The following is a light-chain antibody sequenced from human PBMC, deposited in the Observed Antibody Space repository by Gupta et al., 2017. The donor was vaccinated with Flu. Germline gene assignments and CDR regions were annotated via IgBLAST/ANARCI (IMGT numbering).Light chain of an antibody. Sequence: EIVLTQSPGTLSLSPGERATLSCRASRSVSSNYLAWYQHKPGQAPRLLIYLASSRATGIPDRFSGSGCGTDFTLTISRLEPEDFAVYYWQQYGSSRTFGQGTKVEIK. V-gene: IGKV3-20*01. CDR1: RSVSSNY. J-gene: IGKJ1*01. CDR2: LAS. CDR3: QQYGSSRT.